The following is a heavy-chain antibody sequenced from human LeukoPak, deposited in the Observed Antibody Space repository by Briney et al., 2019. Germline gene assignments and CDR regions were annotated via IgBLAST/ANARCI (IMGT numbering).Heavy chain of an antibody. V-gene: IGHV1-2*02. CDR1: GYTFTGYY. J-gene: IGHJ6*02. Sequence: GASVKVSGMASGYTFTGYYMHWVRQAPGQGLEWMGWINPNSGGTNYAQKFQGRVTMTRDTSISTAYMELSRLRSDDTAVYYCARGVLRYFGWSQRYYYYGMDVWGQGTTVTVSS. CDR2: INPNSGGT. CDR3: ARGVLRYFGWSQRYYYYGMDV. D-gene: IGHD3-9*01.